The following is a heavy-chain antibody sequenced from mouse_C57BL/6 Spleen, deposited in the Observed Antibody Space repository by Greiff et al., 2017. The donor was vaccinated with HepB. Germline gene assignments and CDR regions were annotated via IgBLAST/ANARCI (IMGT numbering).Heavy chain of an antibody. CDR2: IDPSDSYT. J-gene: IGHJ1*03. D-gene: IGHD1-1*01. V-gene: IGHV1-50*01. CDR3: ARRGLRGYFDV. Sequence: QVQLKQPGAELVKPGASVKLSCKASGYTFTSYWMQWVKQRPGQGLEWIGEIDPSDSYTNYNQKFKGKATLTVDTSSSTAYMQLSSLTSEDSAVYYCARRGLRGYFDVWGTGTTVTFSS. CDR1: GYTFTSYW.